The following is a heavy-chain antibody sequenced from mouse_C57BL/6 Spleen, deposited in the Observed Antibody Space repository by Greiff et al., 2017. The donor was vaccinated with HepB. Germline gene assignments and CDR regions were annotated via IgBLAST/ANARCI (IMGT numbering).Heavy chain of an antibody. CDR3: ARLLRNYAMDY. D-gene: IGHD1-1*01. CDR1: GFTFSDYY. CDR2: ISNGGGST. Sequence: EVKLMESGGGLVQPGGSLKLSCAASGFTFSDYYMYWVRQTPEKRLEWVAYISNGGGSTYYPDTVKGRFTISRDNAKNTLYLQMSRLKSEDTAMYYCARLLRNYAMDYWGQGTSVTVSS. V-gene: IGHV5-12*01. J-gene: IGHJ4*01.